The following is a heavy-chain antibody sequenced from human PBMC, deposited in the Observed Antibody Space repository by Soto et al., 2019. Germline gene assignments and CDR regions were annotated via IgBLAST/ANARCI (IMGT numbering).Heavy chain of an antibody. CDR1: GFTFSSYG. D-gene: IGHD3-22*01. V-gene: IGHV3-30*18. CDR2: ISYDGSNK. CDR3: AKSHDTSAYYLSIDS. J-gene: IGHJ4*02. Sequence: SLRLSCAASGFTFSSYGMHWVRQAPGKGLEWVAVISYDGSNKCYADSVKGRFTISRDNSKNTLYLQMNSLRAEDTAVYYCAKSHDTSAYYLSIDSWGQGTQVTVSS.